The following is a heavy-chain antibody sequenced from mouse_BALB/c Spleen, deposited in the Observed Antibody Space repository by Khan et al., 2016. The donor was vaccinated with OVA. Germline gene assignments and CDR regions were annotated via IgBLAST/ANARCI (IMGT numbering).Heavy chain of an antibody. CDR2: IGYCGSF. J-gene: IGHJ3*01. V-gene: IGHV3-2*02. CDR3: GRRGPEYAY. CDR1: GYSITRDYT. Sequence: EVQLQESGPGLAKPSQSLALTRNVTGYSITRDYTCDWIRKFKGNKLERMGYIGYCGSFSYNQSLNSRISITRDRSKNQIFMWLNSVTNEETATYYCGRRGPEYAYRGQGTLVTVS.